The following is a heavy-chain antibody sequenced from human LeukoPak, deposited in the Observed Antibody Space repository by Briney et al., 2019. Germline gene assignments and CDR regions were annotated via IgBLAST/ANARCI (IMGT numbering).Heavy chain of an antibody. Sequence: PGGSLRLSCAASGFTFSSYSMNWVRQAPGKGLEWVSSISSSSSYIYYADSVKGRFTISRDNAKNSLYLQMNSLRAEDTAVYYCAKDSVRGLFPRRMDVWGKGTTVTISS. J-gene: IGHJ6*03. CDR1: GFTFSSYS. CDR2: ISSSSSYI. V-gene: IGHV3-21*01. CDR3: AKDSVRGLFPRRMDV. D-gene: IGHD3-10*02.